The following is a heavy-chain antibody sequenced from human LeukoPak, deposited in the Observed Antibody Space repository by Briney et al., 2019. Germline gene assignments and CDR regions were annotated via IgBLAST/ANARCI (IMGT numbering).Heavy chain of an antibody. V-gene: IGHV7-4-1*02. CDR3: ARQGPGDCSSTRCYGVDS. Sequence: ASVKVSCKASGYTFTRYAMNWVQQAPGQGLEWMGWINTNTGNPTYAQGFTGRFVFSLDTSVSTAYLQISSLKAEDTAVYYCARQGPGDCSSTRCYGVDSWGQGTLVTVSS. D-gene: IGHD2-2*01. J-gene: IGHJ4*02. CDR2: INTNTGNP. CDR1: GYTFTRYA.